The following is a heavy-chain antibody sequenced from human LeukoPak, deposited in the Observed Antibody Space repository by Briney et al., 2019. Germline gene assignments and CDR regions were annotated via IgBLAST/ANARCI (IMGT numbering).Heavy chain of an antibody. D-gene: IGHD3-10*01. CDR2: ISNDGSNK. CDR1: GFTFSDYG. V-gene: IGHV3-30*18. Sequence: PGRSLRLSCAASGFTFSDYGMHWVRQASGKGLEWVAGISNDGSNKYYADSVKGRFTISRDNSKNTLYMQMNSLRAEDTAAYYCAKGLSGSHYGIFDYWGQGTLVTVSS. J-gene: IGHJ4*02. CDR3: AKGLSGSHYGIFDY.